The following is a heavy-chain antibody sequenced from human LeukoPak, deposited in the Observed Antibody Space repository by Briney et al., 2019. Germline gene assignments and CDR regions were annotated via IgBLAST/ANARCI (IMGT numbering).Heavy chain of an antibody. CDR3: ARDNGSGYYYDY. CDR2: IYYSGST. Sequence: SETLSLTCTVSGGSISRYYWSWIRQPPGKGLEWIGYIYYSGSTNYNPSLKSRVTMSVDMSKNQFSLKLSSVTAADTAVYYCARDNGSGYYYDYWGQGTLVTVSS. V-gene: IGHV4-59*01. D-gene: IGHD3-22*01. CDR1: GGSISRYY. J-gene: IGHJ4*02.